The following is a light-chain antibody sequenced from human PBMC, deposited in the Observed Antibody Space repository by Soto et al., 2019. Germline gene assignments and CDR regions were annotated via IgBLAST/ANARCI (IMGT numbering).Light chain of an antibody. CDR3: PQYDDLPFT. CDR2: EAS. V-gene: IGKV1-33*01. J-gene: IGKJ4*01. Sequence: DIQMTQSPSSLSASVGDRVTITCQASQAIGNYLTWYQQKPGKAPKPLIYEASNLETGVPSRFSGSGSGTDFTFTINSLQPEDIATYYCPQYDDLPFTFGGGTKVEIK. CDR1: QAIGNY.